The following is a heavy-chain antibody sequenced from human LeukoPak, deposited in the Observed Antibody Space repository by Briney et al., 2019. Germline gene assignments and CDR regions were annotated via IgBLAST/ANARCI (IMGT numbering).Heavy chain of an antibody. D-gene: IGHD5-12*01. V-gene: IGHV3-23*01. CDR2: ISGSGGST. Sequence: GALRLSCEASGFXFSSYAMSWVRQAPGKGLEWISAISGSGGSTYYADSVKGRFTISRDNSKSTVYLQMNSLKTEDTAVYYCTSGPIVAGEAFDYWGQGTLVTVSS. CDR3: TSGPIVAGEAFDY. CDR1: GFXFSSYA. J-gene: IGHJ4*02.